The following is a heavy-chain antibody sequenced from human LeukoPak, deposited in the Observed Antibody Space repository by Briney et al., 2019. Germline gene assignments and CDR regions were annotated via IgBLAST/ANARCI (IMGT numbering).Heavy chain of an antibody. CDR1: GGSISSGSYY. Sequence: SQTLSLTCTVSGGSISSGSYYWGWIRQPPGKGLEWIGSIYHSGSTYYNPSLKSRVTISVDTSKNQFSLKLSSVTAADTAVYYCARQRGGNRYYYYYMDVWGKGTTVTVSS. CDR3: ARQRGGNRYYYYYMDV. CDR2: IYHSGST. D-gene: IGHD4-23*01. J-gene: IGHJ6*03. V-gene: IGHV4-39*01.